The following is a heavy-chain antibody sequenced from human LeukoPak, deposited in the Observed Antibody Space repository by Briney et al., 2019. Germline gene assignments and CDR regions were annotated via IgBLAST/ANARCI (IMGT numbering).Heavy chain of an antibody. D-gene: IGHD4-23*01. CDR3: ARVGFGNTPHPIDY. CDR1: GGSISSYY. V-gene: IGHV4-59*01. Sequence: SETLSLTCTVSGGSISSYYWSWIRQPPGKGLEWIGYIYYSGSTSYNPPLKSRVTISVDTSKNQFSLELSSVTAADTAVYYCARVGFGNTPHPIDYWGQGTLVTVSS. CDR2: IYYSGST. J-gene: IGHJ4*02.